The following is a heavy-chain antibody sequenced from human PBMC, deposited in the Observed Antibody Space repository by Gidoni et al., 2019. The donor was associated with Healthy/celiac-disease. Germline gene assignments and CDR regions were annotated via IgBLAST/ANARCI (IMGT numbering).Heavy chain of an antibody. V-gene: IGHV3-43*02. D-gene: IGHD3-16*02. CDR1: GFTFAYYS. J-gene: IGHJ5*02. Sequence: EVQLVESGGGVVQPGGSLRLSCPASGFTFAYYSMHWVRQAPGKGLEWVSLISGDGGSTYYADSVKGRFTISRDNSKNSLYLQMNSLRTEDTALYYCAKDMVPISSAGVWGSYRYNWFDPWGQGTLVTVSS. CDR3: AKDMVPISSAGVWGSYRYNWFDP. CDR2: ISGDGGST.